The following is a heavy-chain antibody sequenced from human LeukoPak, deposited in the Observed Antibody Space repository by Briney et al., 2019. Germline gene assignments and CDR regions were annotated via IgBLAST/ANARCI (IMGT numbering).Heavy chain of an antibody. CDR3: ARAGYGAATGYATN. CDR2: INPSVGRP. CDR1: GYTFTNYY. Sequence: ASAKVSCKASGYTFTNYYMHCVREAPGQGLEWMGIINPSVGRPSSTQKFKGRVTMTRDTSTSTAYMELSRLRSEDTAVYYCARAGYGAATGYATNWGEGTLVTVS. J-gene: IGHJ4*02. V-gene: IGHV1-46*03. D-gene: IGHD6-13*01.